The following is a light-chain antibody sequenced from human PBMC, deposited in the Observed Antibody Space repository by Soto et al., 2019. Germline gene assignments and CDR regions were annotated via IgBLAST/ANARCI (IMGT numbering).Light chain of an antibody. Sequence: QSALTQPRSVSGSPGQSVTISCTGSNSDVGGYDFVSWYQQHPGKAPKLMISDVSERPSGVPDRFSGSKSANTASLTISGLQAEDEADYYCCSYAGTSTLVFGGGTKLTVL. V-gene: IGLV2-11*01. J-gene: IGLJ3*02. CDR2: DVS. CDR1: NSDVGGYDF. CDR3: CSYAGTSTLV.